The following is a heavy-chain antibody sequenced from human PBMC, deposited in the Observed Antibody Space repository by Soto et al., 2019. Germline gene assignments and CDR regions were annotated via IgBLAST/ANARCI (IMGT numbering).Heavy chain of an antibody. CDR1: GFTFTSYA. J-gene: IGHJ4*02. CDR3: EKRRGAGGHFDY. CDR2: VSSGGST. D-gene: IGHD2-15*01. V-gene: IGHV3-23*01. Sequence: TGGSLRLSCAASGFTFTSYAMGWVRQAPGKGLEWVSVVSSGGSTYYADSVTGRFTVSRDNSKNTLSLQMNSLRAEDTAVYYCEKRRGAGGHFDYWGQGALVTVSS.